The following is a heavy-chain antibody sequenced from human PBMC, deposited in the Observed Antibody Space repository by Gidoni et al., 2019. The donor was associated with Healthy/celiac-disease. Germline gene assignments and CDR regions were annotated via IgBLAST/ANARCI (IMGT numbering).Heavy chain of an antibody. CDR2: IWYDGSNK. CDR3: ARDGYYYDSSGYYYHFDY. CDR1: GFTFSSYG. J-gene: IGHJ4*02. V-gene: IGHV3-33*01. D-gene: IGHD3-22*01. Sequence: QVPLVESGGGVVQPGRSLRLSCPASGFTFSSYGMHWVRQAPGKGLGWVAVIWYDGSNKYYADSVKGRFTISRDNSKNTLYLQMNSLRAEDTAVYYCARDGYYYDSSGYYYHFDYWGQGTLVTVSS.